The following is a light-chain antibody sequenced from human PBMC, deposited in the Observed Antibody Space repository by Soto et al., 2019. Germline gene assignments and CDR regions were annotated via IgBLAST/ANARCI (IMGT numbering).Light chain of an antibody. CDR3: QQYNNWPTT. CDR1: QSVGSN. CDR2: GAS. V-gene: IGKV3-15*01. Sequence: EVVMTQSPATLSVSPGERVTLSCRASQSVGSNLAWYQQKPGQTPRLLFYGASTGATGLPARFGGSGSGTEFTLSISSLQSEDFAVYYCQQYNNWPTTFGQGTRLEI. J-gene: IGKJ5*01.